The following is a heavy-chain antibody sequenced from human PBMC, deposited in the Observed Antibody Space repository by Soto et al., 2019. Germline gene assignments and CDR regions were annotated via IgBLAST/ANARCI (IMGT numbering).Heavy chain of an antibody. CDR1: GFTFSDYW. CDR2: IKQDGSEK. D-gene: IGHD6-13*01. CDR3: ARRSPGSSWSGFDY. V-gene: IGHV3-7*01. J-gene: IGHJ4*02. Sequence: GGSLRLSCAASGFTFSDYWMNWVRQAPGKGLEWVASIKQDGSEKYYVDSVKGRFTISRDNARNSLYLQMNTLTAEDTAVYYCARRSPGSSWSGFDYWGQGTLVTVSS.